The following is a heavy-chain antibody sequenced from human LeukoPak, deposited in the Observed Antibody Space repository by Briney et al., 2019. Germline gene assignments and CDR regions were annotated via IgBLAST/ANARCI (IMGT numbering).Heavy chain of an antibody. V-gene: IGHV3-30*04. CDR3: ARGLLEDTYYYDSSGSGFDY. CDR1: GFTFSSYA. Sequence: GGSLGLSCAASGFTFSSYAMHWVRQAPGKGLEWVAVISYDGSNKYYADSVKGRFTISRDNSKNTLYLQMNSLRAEDTAVYYCARGLLEDTYYYDSSGSGFDYWGQGTLVTVSS. J-gene: IGHJ4*02. CDR2: ISYDGSNK. D-gene: IGHD3-22*01.